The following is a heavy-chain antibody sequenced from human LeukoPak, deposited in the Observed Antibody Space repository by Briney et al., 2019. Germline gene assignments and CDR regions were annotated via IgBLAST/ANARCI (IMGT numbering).Heavy chain of an antibody. Sequence: ASVKVPCKASGYTFTSYGISWVRQAPGQGLEWMGWISAYNGNTNYAQKLQGRVTMTTDTSTSTAYMELRSLRSDDTAVYYCARDEAQWLVPHDAFDIWGQGTMVTVSS. CDR3: ARDEAQWLVPHDAFDI. CDR1: GYTFTSYG. J-gene: IGHJ3*02. D-gene: IGHD6-19*01. V-gene: IGHV1-18*01. CDR2: ISAYNGNT.